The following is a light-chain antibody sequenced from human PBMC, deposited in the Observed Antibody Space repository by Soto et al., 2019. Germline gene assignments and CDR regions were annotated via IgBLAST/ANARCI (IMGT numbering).Light chain of an antibody. CDR2: GSS. CDR3: QQYNSWPPIT. CDR1: QSVNSNY. V-gene: IGKV3-20*01. J-gene: IGKJ5*01. Sequence: EIVLTQSPGTLSLSPGERATLSCRASQSVNSNYLVWYQQNPGQAPRLLIYGSSIRATGIPDRFSGSGSGTDFTLTISRLEPEDFAVYYCQQYNSWPPITFGQGTRLEIK.